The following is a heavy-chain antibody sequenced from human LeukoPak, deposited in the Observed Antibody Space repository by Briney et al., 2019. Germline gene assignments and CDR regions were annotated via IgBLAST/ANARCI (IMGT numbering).Heavy chain of an antibody. CDR3: ARERYYGSGSQAMSTDYSDY. Sequence: ASVKVSCKASGGTFSSYAISWVRQAPGQGLEWMGGIIPIFGTANYAQKFQGRVTITADKSTSTAYMELSSLRSEDTAVYYCARERYYGSGSQAMSTDYSDYWGQGTLVTVSS. J-gene: IGHJ4*02. V-gene: IGHV1-69*06. CDR2: IIPIFGTA. CDR1: GGTFSSYA. D-gene: IGHD3-10*01.